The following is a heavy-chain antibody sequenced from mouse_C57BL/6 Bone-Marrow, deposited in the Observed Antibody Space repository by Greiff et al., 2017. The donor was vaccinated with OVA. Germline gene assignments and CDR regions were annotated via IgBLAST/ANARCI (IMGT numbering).Heavy chain of an antibody. Sequence: DVQLQESGPGLVKPSQSLSLTCSVTGYSITSGYYWNWIRQSPGNKLEWMGYISYDGSNNYNPSLKNRISITRDTSKNQFFLKLNSVTTEDTATYYCASDYYGSSSAWFAYWGQGTLVTVSA. V-gene: IGHV3-6*01. CDR2: ISYDGSN. CDR1: GYSITSGYY. J-gene: IGHJ3*01. D-gene: IGHD1-1*01. CDR3: ASDYYGSSSAWFAY.